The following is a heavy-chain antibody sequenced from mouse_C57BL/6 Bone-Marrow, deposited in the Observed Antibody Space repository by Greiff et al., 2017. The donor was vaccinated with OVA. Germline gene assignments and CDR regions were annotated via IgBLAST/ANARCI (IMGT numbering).Heavy chain of an antibody. CDR2: ISPRSGNT. Sequence: VNVVESGAELARPGASVKLSCKASGYTFTSYGISWVKQRTGQGLEWIGEISPRSGNTYYNEKFKGKATLTADKSSSTAYMELRSLTSEDSAVYFCAREGGLLSLYYYAMDYWGQGTSVTVSS. CDR3: AREGGLLSLYYYAMDY. V-gene: IGHV1-81*01. CDR1: GYTFTSYG. J-gene: IGHJ4*01. D-gene: IGHD2-10*01.